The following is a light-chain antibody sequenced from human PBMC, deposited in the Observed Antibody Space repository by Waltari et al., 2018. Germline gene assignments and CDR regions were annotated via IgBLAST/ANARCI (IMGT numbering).Light chain of an antibody. J-gene: IGLJ1*01. Sequence: PALPHPAQVPGPPGPSFPSPCPGPTSTVGGYTYVPWSQQHPGKAPKLMIYDVSKRPSGVPDRFSGSKSGNTASLTISGLQAEDEADYYCCSYAGSHTFLYVFGTGTKVTVL. CDR3: CSYAGSHTFLYV. V-gene: IGLV2-11*01. CDR2: DVS. CDR1: TSTVGGYTY.